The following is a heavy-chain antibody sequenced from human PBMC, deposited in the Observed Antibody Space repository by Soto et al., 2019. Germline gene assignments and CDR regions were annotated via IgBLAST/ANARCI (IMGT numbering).Heavy chain of an antibody. CDR1: GFTFRNYA. CDR2: ISADGGGT. J-gene: IGHJ5*02. CDR3: TKDPIVGGTVTA. Sequence: GGSLRLSCAASGFTFRNYALSWVRQAPGKGLEWVSAISADGGGTYYADSVKGRFTISRDNSKNTLYLQMNSLSVEDTAVYFCTKDPIVGGTVTAWGQGTLVTVSS. D-gene: IGHD1-26*01. V-gene: IGHV3-23*01.